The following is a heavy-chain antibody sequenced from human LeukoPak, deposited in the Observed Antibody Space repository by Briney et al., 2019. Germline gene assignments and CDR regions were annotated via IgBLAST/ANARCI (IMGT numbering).Heavy chain of an antibody. Sequence: PGGSLRLSCTASGFTFGDYAMSWVRQAPGKGLEWVGFIRNKAYGGTTGYAASVKGRFTISRDDSKSIAYLQMNSLTTEDTAVYYCTRSHDYGGNYYYYYYMDVWGKGTTVTISS. CDR1: GFTFGDYA. V-gene: IGHV3-49*04. CDR3: TRSHDYGGNYYYYYYMDV. CDR2: IRNKAYGGTT. J-gene: IGHJ6*03. D-gene: IGHD4-23*01.